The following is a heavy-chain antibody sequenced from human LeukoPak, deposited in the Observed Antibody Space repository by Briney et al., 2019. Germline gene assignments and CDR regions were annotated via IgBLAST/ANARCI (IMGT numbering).Heavy chain of an antibody. V-gene: IGHV3-23*01. CDR3: AIMHPYYDGSGYWVQ. CDR1: GFTFSSYA. J-gene: IGHJ4*02. D-gene: IGHD3-22*01. Sequence: GGSLRLSCAASGFTFSSYAMSWVHQAPGKGLGWVSGISTSGGSTSYADSVKGRFTISRDNPRNTLYMQMNSLRAEDTALYYCAIMHPYYDGSGYWVQWGQGTLVTVSS. CDR2: ISTSGGST.